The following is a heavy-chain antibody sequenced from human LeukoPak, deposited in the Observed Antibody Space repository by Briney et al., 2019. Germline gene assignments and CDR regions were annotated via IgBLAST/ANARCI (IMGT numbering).Heavy chain of an antibody. CDR3: ARQGRDSSAYRRAFDV. J-gene: IGHJ3*01. CDR2: VYYSGST. Sequence: SETLSLTCTVSGGSISSNSYYWGWTRQPPGKGLEWIGGVYYSGSTYYTPSLKMRVTISVDTSKNQFSLKLTSVTAADTAVHYCARQGRDSSAYRRAFDVWGQGTMVTVSS. CDR1: GGSISSNSYY. V-gene: IGHV4-39*01. D-gene: IGHD3-22*01.